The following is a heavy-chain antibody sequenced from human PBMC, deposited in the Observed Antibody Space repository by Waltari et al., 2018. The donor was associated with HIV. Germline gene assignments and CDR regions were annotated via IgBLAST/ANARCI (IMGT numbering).Heavy chain of an antibody. Sequence: EVQLVESGGGLVQPGRSLRLSCAASGFTFDDYAMHWVRQAQGKGREWVSGISWNSGSIGYADSVKGRFTISRDNAKNSLYLQMNSLRAEDTALYYCAKSMGDRDYYDSSAQGVDYWGQGTLVTVSS. CDR3: AKSMGDRDYYDSSAQGVDY. CDR1: GFTFDDYA. J-gene: IGHJ4*02. D-gene: IGHD3-22*01. CDR2: ISWNSGSI. V-gene: IGHV3-9*01.